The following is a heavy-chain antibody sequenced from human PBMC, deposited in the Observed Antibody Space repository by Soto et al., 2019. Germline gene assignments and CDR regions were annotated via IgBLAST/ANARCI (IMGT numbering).Heavy chain of an antibody. J-gene: IGHJ4*02. V-gene: IGHV3-53*01. D-gene: IGHD1-26*01. Sequence: GGSLRLSCAASGFIVSSNYMSWVRQAPGKGLEWVSVIYSGESTHYADSVKGRFTISRDNSKNTLYLQMNSLRAEDTALYYCAHYSGSYSFDYWGQGTLVTVSS. CDR3: AHYSGSYSFDY. CDR2: IYSGEST. CDR1: GFIVSSNY.